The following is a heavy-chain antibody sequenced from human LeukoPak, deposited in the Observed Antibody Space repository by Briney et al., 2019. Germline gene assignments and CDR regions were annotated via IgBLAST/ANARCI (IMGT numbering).Heavy chain of an antibody. Sequence: PSETLSLTCTVSGGSISSYYWSWIRQPPGKGLEWIGYIYYSGSTNYNPSLKSRVTISVDTSKNQFSLKLSSVTAADTAVYYCARHSDYYDSSGLDYWGQGTLVTVSS. CDR3: ARHSDYYDSSGLDY. V-gene: IGHV4-59*08. J-gene: IGHJ4*02. CDR2: IYYSGST. D-gene: IGHD3-22*01. CDR1: GGSISSYY.